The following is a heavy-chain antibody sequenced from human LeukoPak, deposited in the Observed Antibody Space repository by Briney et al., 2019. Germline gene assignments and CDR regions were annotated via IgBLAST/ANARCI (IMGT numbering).Heavy chain of an antibody. CDR2: IYYSGST. CDR3: ARVPVYSNWFDP. J-gene: IGHJ5*02. Sequence: QPSETLPLTCTVSGGSISSSSYYWGWIRQPPGKGLEWIGSIYYSGSTNYNPSLKSRVTISVDTSKNQFSLKLSSVTAADTAVYYCARVPVYSNWFDPWGQGTLVTVSS. CDR1: GGSISSSSYY. V-gene: IGHV4-39*07. D-gene: IGHD2-8*01.